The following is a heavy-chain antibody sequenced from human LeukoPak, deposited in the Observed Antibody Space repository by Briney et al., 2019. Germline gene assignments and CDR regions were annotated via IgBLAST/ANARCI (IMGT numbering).Heavy chain of an antibody. CDR2: IYYSEST. J-gene: IGHJ4*02. CDR3: ARHLLRDGYNW. Sequence: SETLSLTCTVSGGSISSSNYYWGWIRQPPGKGLEWIGGIYYSESTYYNPSLKSRITISVDTSKNQFSLKLSSVTAADTAVYYCARHLLRDGYNWWGQGTLVTVSS. D-gene: IGHD5-24*01. CDR1: GGSISSSNYY. V-gene: IGHV4-39*01.